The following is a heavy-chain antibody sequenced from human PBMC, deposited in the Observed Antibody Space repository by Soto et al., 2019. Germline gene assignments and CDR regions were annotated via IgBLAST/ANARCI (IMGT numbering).Heavy chain of an antibody. CDR1: GGSISSGDYY. Sequence: QVQLQESGPGLVKPSQTLTLTCTFSGGSISSGDYYWSWIRQPPGKGLEWIGYIYYSGSTHYNPSIKSRATISIDTSKNQFSLKLSSVTAADTAVYYCARVKGGNIDFWGQGATVTVSS. CDR3: ARVKGGNIDF. V-gene: IGHV4-30-4*01. CDR2: IYYSGST. J-gene: IGHJ6*02. D-gene: IGHD3-16*01.